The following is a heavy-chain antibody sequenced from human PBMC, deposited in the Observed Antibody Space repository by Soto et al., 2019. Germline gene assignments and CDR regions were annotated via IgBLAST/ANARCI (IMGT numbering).Heavy chain of an antibody. CDR2: MNPNSGNT. Sequence: QVQLVQSGAEVKKPGASVKVSCKTSGYTFTSYDIHWVRQATGQGPEWMGWMNPNSGNTVYAQKFQGRITISRNTSMITAYMVLSSLRPEDTAVYYCARTLFGAVAGTWGQGTLVTVSS. CDR1: GYTFTSYD. V-gene: IGHV1-8*01. CDR3: ARTLFGAVAGT. D-gene: IGHD6-19*01. J-gene: IGHJ5*02.